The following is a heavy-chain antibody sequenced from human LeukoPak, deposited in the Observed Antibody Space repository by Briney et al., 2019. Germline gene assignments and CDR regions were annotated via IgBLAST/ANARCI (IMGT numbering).Heavy chain of an antibody. CDR3: SEGLYNWNYQIGYYFDS. CDR2: ISGDGGPT. Sequence: GGSLRLSCAASGFTFDDYAMHWVRQAPGKGLEWVALISGDGGPTYYADSVKGRFTISSNNSKNSLYLQMNSLRTEDTAFYYCSEGLYNWNYQIGYYFDSWGQGTLVTVSS. J-gene: IGHJ4*02. D-gene: IGHD1-7*01. V-gene: IGHV3-43*02. CDR1: GFTFDDYA.